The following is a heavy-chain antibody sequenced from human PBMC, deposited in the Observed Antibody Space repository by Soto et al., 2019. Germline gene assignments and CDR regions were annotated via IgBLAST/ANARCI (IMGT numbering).Heavy chain of an antibody. Sequence: VGSLRLSCAASGFTCSSYAMSWVRQAPGKGLEWVSAISGSGGSTYYADSVKGRFTISRDNSKNTLYLQMNSLRAEDTAVYYCAKDGRTYYYDSSGSPNWFDPWGQGTLVTVSS. CDR1: GFTCSSYA. J-gene: IGHJ5*02. D-gene: IGHD3-22*01. V-gene: IGHV3-23*01. CDR3: AKDGRTYYYDSSGSPNWFDP. CDR2: ISGSGGST.